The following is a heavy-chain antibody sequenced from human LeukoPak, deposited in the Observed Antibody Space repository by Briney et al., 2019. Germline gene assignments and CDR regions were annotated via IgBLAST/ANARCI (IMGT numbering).Heavy chain of an antibody. J-gene: IGHJ2*01. D-gene: IGHD3-10*01. Sequence: KPSETLSLTCAVYGGSVSAYYWNWIRQPPGKGLEWIGYIYHSGSTYYNPSLKSRVTISVDRSKNQFSLKLSSVTAADTAVYYCAKSGDYWYFDLWGRGTLVTVSS. CDR3: AKSGDYWYFDL. CDR2: IYHSGST. V-gene: IGHV4-34*01. CDR1: GGSVSAYY.